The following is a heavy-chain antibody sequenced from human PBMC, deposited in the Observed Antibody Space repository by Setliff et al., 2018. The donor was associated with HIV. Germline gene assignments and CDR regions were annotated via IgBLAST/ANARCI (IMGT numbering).Heavy chain of an antibody. CDR2: IFYTGTT. J-gene: IGHJ5*02. CDR1: GYSIRDNFF. Sequence: SETLSLTCAASGYSIRDNFFWGWVRQPPGKGLEWIGSIFYTGTTYYNPSLKSRVTLSLDTSKNQFSLELTSVTAADTAVYYCARRDCGGDCSINWFDPWGQGTLVTVSS. V-gene: IGHV4-38-2*01. CDR3: ARRDCGGDCSINWFDP. D-gene: IGHD2-21*02.